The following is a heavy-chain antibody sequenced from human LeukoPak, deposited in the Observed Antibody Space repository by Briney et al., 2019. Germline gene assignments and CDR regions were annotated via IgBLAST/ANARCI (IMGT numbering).Heavy chain of an antibody. V-gene: IGHV1-24*01. CDR2: FDPEDGET. J-gene: IGHJ4*02. CDR3: ATVGYSYGYFFDY. Sequence: EASVKLSRKVSAYTLTELSMHWVRQAPGTGLEWLGGFDPEDGETIYAQKFQGRVTMTGDTSTDTAYMELSSLRSEDTAVYYCATVGYSYGYFFDYWGQGTLVTVSS. D-gene: IGHD5-18*01. CDR1: AYTLTELS.